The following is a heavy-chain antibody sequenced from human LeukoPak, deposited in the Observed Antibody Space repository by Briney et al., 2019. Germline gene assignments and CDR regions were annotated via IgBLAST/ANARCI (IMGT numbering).Heavy chain of an antibody. CDR3: ARETPDGYDY. CDR2: ISSSSSDR. V-gene: IGHV3-21*01. CDR1: GFTFSSYA. J-gene: IGHJ4*02. Sequence: GGSLRLSCAASGFTFSSYAMNWVRQAPGKGLEWVSSISSSSSDRYYADSVKGRFTISRDNAKNSPYLQMNSLRAEDTAIFYCARETPDGYDYWGQGTLVTVSS. D-gene: IGHD5-24*01.